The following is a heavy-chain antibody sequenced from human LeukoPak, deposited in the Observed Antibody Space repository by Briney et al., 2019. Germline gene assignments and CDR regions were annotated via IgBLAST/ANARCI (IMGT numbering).Heavy chain of an antibody. CDR3: ARGPPYYYDSSGYYYLDY. Sequence: SVKVSCKASGGTFSSYAISWVRQAPGQGLEWVGGIIPIFGTANYAQKFQGRVTITTDESTSTAYMELSSLRSEDTAVYYCARGPPYYYDSSGYYYLDYWSHGALGTVSS. J-gene: IGHJ4*01. CDR1: GGTFSSYA. CDR2: IIPIFGTA. D-gene: IGHD3-22*01. V-gene: IGHV1-69*05.